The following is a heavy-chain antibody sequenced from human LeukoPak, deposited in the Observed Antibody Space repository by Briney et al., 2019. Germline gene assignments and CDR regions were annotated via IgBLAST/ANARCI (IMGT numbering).Heavy chain of an antibody. CDR2: IYHSGST. CDR1: GGSISSSSYY. CDR3: ASLITMVRGVPLLGMDV. Sequence: PSETLSLTCTVSGGSISSSSYYWGWIRQPPGKGLEWIGEIYHSGSTNYNPSLKSRVTISVDKSKNQFSLKLSSVTAADTAVYCCASLITMVRGVPLLGMDVWGQGTTVTVSS. V-gene: IGHV4-39*07. J-gene: IGHJ6*02. D-gene: IGHD3-10*01.